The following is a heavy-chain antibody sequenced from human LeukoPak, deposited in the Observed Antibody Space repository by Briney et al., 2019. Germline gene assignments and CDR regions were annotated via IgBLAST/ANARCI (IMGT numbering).Heavy chain of an antibody. Sequence: PGRSLRLSCAASGFTFSSYGMHWVRQAPGKGLEWVAVIWYDGSNKYYADSVKGRFTISRDNSKNTLYLQMNSLRAEGTAVYYCARDRAGLYYFDYWGQGTLVTVSS. D-gene: IGHD2-2*01. V-gene: IGHV3-33*01. J-gene: IGHJ4*02. CDR3: ARDRAGLYYFDY. CDR1: GFTFSSYG. CDR2: IWYDGSNK.